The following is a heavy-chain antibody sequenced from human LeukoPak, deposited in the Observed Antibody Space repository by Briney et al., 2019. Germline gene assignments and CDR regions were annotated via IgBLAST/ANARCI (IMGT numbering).Heavy chain of an antibody. CDR1: GFTFSGSA. D-gene: IGHD5-18*01. V-gene: IGHV3-49*04. CDR2: IRSKAYGGTT. J-gene: IGHJ4*02. Sequence: GSLSLSCAASGFTFSGSAMHWVRPASGKGLEWVGFIRSKAYGGTTEYAASVKGRFTISRDDSKSIAYLQMNSLKTEDTAVYYCTRDPSVDTAMAVHYWGQGTLVTVSS. CDR3: TRDPSVDTAMAVHY.